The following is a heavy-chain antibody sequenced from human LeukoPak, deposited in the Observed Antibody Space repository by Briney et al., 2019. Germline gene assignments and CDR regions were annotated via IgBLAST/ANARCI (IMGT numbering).Heavy chain of an antibody. CDR1: GVSITSSPW. V-gene: IGHV4-4*02. D-gene: IGHD3-10*01. Sequence: SGTLSLTCAVSGVSITSSPWWSWVRQPPGKGLEWIGEINQSGRTNYSPSLESRVTMSIDKSRNQFSLSLASVTAADTAVYYCARRDVFGDAFDIWGQGTMVTVSS. CDR2: INQSGRT. J-gene: IGHJ3*02. CDR3: ARRDVFGDAFDI.